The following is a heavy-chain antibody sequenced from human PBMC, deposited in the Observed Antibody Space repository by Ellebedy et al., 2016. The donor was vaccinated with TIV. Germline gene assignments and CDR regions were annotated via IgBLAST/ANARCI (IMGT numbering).Heavy chain of an antibody. Sequence: ASVKVSCKASGYTFTSYGISWVRQAPGQGLEWMGWISAYNGNTNYAQKLKGGVTMTTDTSTSTAYMEMRSLRYGDTAVYYCARNHLAYVWGSYRYNQWFDPWGQGTLVTVSS. CDR2: ISAYNGNT. J-gene: IGHJ5*02. D-gene: IGHD3-16*02. CDR3: ARNHLAYVWGSYRYNQWFDP. V-gene: IGHV1-18*01. CDR1: GYTFTSYG.